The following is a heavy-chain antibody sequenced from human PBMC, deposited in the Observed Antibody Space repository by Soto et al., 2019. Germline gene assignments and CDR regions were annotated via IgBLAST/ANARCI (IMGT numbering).Heavy chain of an antibody. CDR1: GFTFSSYA. V-gene: IGHV3-23*01. Sequence: PGGSLRLSCAASGFTFSSYAMSWVRQAPGKGLEWVSAISGSGGSTYYADSVKGRFTISRDNSKNTLYLQMNSLRAEDTAVYYCAKDCPRSTSCPNWFDPWGQGTLVTVSS. CDR2: ISGSGGST. D-gene: IGHD2-2*01. J-gene: IGHJ5*02. CDR3: AKDCPRSTSCPNWFDP.